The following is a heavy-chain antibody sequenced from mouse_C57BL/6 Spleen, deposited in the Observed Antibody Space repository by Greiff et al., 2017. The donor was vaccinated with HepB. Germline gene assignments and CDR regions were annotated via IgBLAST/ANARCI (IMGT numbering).Heavy chain of an antibody. CDR1: GYTFTSYW. CDR3: ARRGYDYQYFDY. CDR2: IHPNSGST. J-gene: IGHJ2*01. D-gene: IGHD2-4*01. V-gene: IGHV1-64*01. Sequence: QVQLQQPGAELVKPGASVKLSCKASGYTFTSYWMHWVKQRPGHGLEWIGMIHPNSGSTNYNEKFKSKATLTVDKSSSTAYMQLSSLTSEDSAVYYCARRGYDYQYFDYWGQGTTLTVSS.